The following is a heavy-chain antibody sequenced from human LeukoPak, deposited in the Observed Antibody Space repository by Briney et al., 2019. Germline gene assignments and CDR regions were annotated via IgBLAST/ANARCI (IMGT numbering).Heavy chain of an antibody. CDR1: GFTFSSYA. Sequence: GGSLRLSCAASGFTFSSYAMTWVRQAPGKGLEWVSAISGSGGSTYYIDSVRGRFTISRDNSKNTLYLHMNSLTTEDTAVYYCATQFDPHSGTYSRLFDHWGQGALVTVS. CDR3: ATQFDPHSGTYSRLFDH. D-gene: IGHD1-26*01. J-gene: IGHJ4*02. V-gene: IGHV3-23*01. CDR2: ISGSGGST.